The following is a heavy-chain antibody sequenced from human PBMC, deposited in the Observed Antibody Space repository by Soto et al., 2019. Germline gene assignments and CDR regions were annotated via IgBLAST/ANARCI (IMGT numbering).Heavy chain of an antibody. Sequence: ASVKVSCKASGYTFTSYGISWVRQAPGQGLEWMGWISAYNGNTNYAQKLQGRVTMTTDTSTGTAYMELRSLRSDVTAVYYCARDGDSSGWFHYWGQGTLVTVSS. CDR1: GYTFTSYG. CDR2: ISAYNGNT. D-gene: IGHD6-19*01. CDR3: ARDGDSSGWFHY. V-gene: IGHV1-18*01. J-gene: IGHJ4*02.